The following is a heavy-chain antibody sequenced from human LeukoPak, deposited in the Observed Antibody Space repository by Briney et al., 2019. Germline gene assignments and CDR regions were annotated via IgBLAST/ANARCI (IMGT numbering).Heavy chain of an antibody. CDR2: INAGNGNT. V-gene: IGHV1-3*01. J-gene: IGHJ4*02. Sequence: ASAKVSCKASGYTSTSYAMHWVRQAPGQRLEWMGWINAGNGNTKYSQKFQGRVTITRDTSASTAYMELSSLRSEDTAVYYCARVLDSSGYTDWGQGTLVTVSS. D-gene: IGHD6-19*01. CDR1: GYTSTSYA. CDR3: ARVLDSSGYTD.